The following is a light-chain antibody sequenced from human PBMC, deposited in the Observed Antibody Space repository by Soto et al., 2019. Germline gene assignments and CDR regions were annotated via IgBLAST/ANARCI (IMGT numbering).Light chain of an antibody. CDR3: QQYGSSPPFT. V-gene: IGKV3-11*01. J-gene: IGKJ5*01. CDR2: DAS. CDR1: QSVSSY. Sequence: EIVLTQSPATLSLSPGERATLSCRASQSVSSYLAWYQQKPGQAPRLLIYDASNSATGIPARFSGSGSGTDFSLTISSLVPEDFAVYYCQQYGSSPPFTFGQGTRLEI.